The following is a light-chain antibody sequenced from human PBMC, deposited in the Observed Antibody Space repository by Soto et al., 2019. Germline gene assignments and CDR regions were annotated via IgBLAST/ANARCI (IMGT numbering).Light chain of an antibody. CDR3: QHYNSYSEA. J-gene: IGKJ1*01. V-gene: IGKV1-5*03. Sequence: DIQMTQSPSTLSGSVGDRVTITCRASQTISSWLAWYQQKPGKAPKILIYKASTLKSGVPSRFSGSGSGTEFTLTLSSLQPADFATYYCQHYNSYSEAFGQWTKVELK. CDR2: KAS. CDR1: QTISSW.